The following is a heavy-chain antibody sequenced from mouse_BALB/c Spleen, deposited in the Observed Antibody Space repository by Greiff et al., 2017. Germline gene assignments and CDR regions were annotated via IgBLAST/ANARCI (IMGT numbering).Heavy chain of an antibody. CDR3: ARTNYYGSSYGFAY. Sequence: EVQRVESGGGLVQPGGSLKLSCAASGFDFSRYWMSWVRQAPGKGLEWIGEINPDSSTINYTPSLKDKFIISRDNAKNTLYLQMSKVRSEDTALYYCARTNYYGSSYGFAYWGQGTLVTVSA. D-gene: IGHD1-1*01. V-gene: IGHV4-1*02. J-gene: IGHJ3*01. CDR2: INPDSSTI. CDR1: GFDFSRYW.